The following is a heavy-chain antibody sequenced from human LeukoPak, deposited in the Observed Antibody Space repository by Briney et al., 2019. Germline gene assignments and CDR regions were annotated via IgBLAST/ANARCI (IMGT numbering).Heavy chain of an antibody. D-gene: IGHD5/OR15-5a*01. CDR3: ARTRGRVSKTDFDS. J-gene: IGHJ4*02. V-gene: IGHV4-39*07. Sequence: SETLSLTCTVSGASISSDDYFWGWIRQPPGKGLEWIATIYYSGNTYYNPSLSSRVTISADSSKNQFSLRLRSVTAADAAVYFCARTRGRVSKTDFDSWGQGTLVTVSS. CDR2: IYYSGNT. CDR1: GASISSDDYF.